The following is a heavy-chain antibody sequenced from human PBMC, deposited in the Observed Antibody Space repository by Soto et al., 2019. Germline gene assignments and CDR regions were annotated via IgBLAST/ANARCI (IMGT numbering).Heavy chain of an antibody. V-gene: IGHV4-31*03. J-gene: IGHJ4*02. CDR3: ARGLTLSGVVTGFDY. CDR1: GTSIPSGGNY. CDR2: ISYTGAN. Sequence: KPSETLSLTCTVSGTSIPSGGNYWSVIRQYPGKGLEWIGYISYTGANYYNPSLRSRVSMSVDTSKNHFSLRLTSMTAADTAVYYCARGLTLSGVVTGFDYWGQGTLVTVSS. D-gene: IGHD3-3*01.